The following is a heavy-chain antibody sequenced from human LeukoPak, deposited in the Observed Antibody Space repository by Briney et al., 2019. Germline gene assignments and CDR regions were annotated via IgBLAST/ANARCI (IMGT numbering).Heavy chain of an antibody. J-gene: IGHJ6*02. CDR1: GGSISSYY. V-gene: IGHV4-59*08. CDR2: IYYSGST. D-gene: IGHD4-17*01. Sequence: SETLSLTCTVSGGSISSYYWSWIRQPPGKGLEWIGYIYYSGSTNYNPSLKSRVTISVDTSKNQFSLKLSSVTAADTAVYYCARHSGENNDGDPTSGMDVWGQGTTVTVSS. CDR3: ARHSGENNDGDPTSGMDV.